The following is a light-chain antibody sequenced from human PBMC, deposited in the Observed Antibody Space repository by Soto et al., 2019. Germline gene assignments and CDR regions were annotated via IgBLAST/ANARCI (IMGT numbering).Light chain of an antibody. CDR3: QQRSNWPRALT. J-gene: IGKJ4*01. CDR1: QSVSSY. Sequence: EIVLTQSPATLSLSPGERATLSCRASQSVSSYLAWYQQKPGQDPRLLIYDASNRATDIPARFSGSGSGTDFTLTISSIEPEDFAVYYYQQRSNWPRALTFGGGTKVEIK. V-gene: IGKV3-11*01. CDR2: DAS.